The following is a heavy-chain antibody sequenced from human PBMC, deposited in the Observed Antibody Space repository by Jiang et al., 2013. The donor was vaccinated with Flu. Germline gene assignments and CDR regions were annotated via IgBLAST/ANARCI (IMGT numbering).Heavy chain of an antibody. D-gene: IGHD4-11*01. J-gene: IGHJ5*02. CDR1: GFSLTTSGVG. CDR3: AHRPNNDYTNYASWFDP. V-gene: IGHV2-5*02. CDR2: IYWDDDK. Sequence: KPTQTLTLTCTFSGFSLTTSGVGVGWIRQPPGKALEWLALIYWDDDKRYSPSLKSRLTITKDTSKNQVVLTMTNMDPVDTATYYCAHRPNNDYTNYASWFDPWGQGTLVTVSS.